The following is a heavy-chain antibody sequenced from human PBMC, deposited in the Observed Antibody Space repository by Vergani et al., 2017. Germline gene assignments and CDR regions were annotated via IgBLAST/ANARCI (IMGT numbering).Heavy chain of an antibody. J-gene: IGHJ6*02. CDR2: INPSGGST. CDR1: GYTFTSYY. V-gene: IGHV1-46*01. CDR3: ARPMPIARPPSSPGAVTFCMNV. Sequence: QVQLVQSGAEVKKPGASVKVSCKASGYTFTSYYMHWVRQAPGQGLEWMGIINPSGGSTSYAQKFQGRVTMTRDTSTSTVYMELRSLRSEETAVYYWARPMPIARPPSSPGAVTFCMNVWGQGSTVTVSS. D-gene: IGHD4-11*01.